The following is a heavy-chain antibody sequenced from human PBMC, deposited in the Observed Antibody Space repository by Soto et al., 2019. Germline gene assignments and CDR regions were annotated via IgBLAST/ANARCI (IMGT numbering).Heavy chain of an antibody. J-gene: IGHJ3*02. CDR2: IIPILGIA. D-gene: IGHD2-15*01. Sequence: ASVKVSCKASGGTFSSYTISWVRQAPGQGLEWMGRIIPILGIANYAQKFQGRVTITADKSTSTAYMELSSLRSEDTAVYYCARVPARYCSGGSCYSSDAFDIWGQWTMVTVSS. V-gene: IGHV1-69*02. CDR1: GGTFSSYT. CDR3: ARVPARYCSGGSCYSSDAFDI.